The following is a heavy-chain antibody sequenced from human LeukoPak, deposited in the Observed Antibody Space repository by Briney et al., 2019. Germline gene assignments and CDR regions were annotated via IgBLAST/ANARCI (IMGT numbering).Heavy chain of an antibody. CDR1: GYTFTGYY. CDR2: INPISGGK. Sequence: ASLKSSCKASGYTFTGYYMHWVREAPGQGPEWMGGINPISGGKHYAQKFQCRVTMTRNTSISTAYMELSRLRSDDTAVYYCARQVRGVTLFDYWGQGTLVTVSS. V-gene: IGHV1-2*02. CDR3: ARQVRGVTLFDY. J-gene: IGHJ4*02. D-gene: IGHD3-10*01.